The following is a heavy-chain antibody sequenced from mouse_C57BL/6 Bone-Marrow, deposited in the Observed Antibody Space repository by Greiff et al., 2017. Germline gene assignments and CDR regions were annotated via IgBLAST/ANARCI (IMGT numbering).Heavy chain of an antibody. V-gene: IGHV1-81*01. CDR3: ARPLLLRYFDY. CDR1: GYTFTSYG. CDR2: IYPRSGNT. J-gene: IGHJ2*01. D-gene: IGHD1-1*01. Sequence: QVQLQQSGAELARPGASVKLSCKASGYTFTSYGISWVKQRTGQGLEWIGEIYPRSGNTYYNEKFKGKATLTADKSSSKAYMELRSLTSEDSAVYFCARPLLLRYFDYWGQGTTLTVSS.